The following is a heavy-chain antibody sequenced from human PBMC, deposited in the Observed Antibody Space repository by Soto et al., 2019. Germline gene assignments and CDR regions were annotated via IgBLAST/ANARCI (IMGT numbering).Heavy chain of an antibody. J-gene: IGHJ4*02. V-gene: IGHV1-69*02. Sequence: QVQLVQSGAEVKKPGSSVKVSCKASGDTFNFYTINWVRQAPGLGLEWMGRFNPILSFSNSALKFQGRVTLTADKXTSTAYMVLSSLGSEDTAIYYCATSFGSGSRAFDYWGQGALVTVSS. CDR3: ATSFGSGSRAFDY. CDR2: FNPILSFS. D-gene: IGHD3-10*01. CDR1: GDTFNFYT.